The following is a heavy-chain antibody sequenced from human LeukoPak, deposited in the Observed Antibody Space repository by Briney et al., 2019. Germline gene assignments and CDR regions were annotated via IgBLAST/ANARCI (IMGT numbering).Heavy chain of an antibody. J-gene: IGHJ4*02. CDR2: IYPGDSDN. D-gene: IGHD6-19*01. CDR1: GYSFTSYW. CDR3: ARLSAVAGTDLDY. V-gene: IGHV5-51*01. Sequence: GESLKISCKGSGYSFTSYWIGSVRQMTGKCLEWMEIIYPGDSDNRYSPTVQGQVTISADKSISTDYLQWSSLKASDTAMYYCARLSAVAGTDLDYWGQGTLVTVSS.